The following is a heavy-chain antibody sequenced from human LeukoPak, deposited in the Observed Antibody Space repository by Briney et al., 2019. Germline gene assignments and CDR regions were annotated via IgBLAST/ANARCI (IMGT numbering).Heavy chain of an antibody. CDR3: TSGDRPYDFWSAKGIDYFDY. D-gene: IGHD3-3*01. J-gene: IGHJ4*02. CDR1: GGTFNNYA. CDR2: IIPMFGTA. V-gene: IGHV1-69*05. Sequence: RASVKVSCKASGGTFNNYAISWVRQAPGQGLEWMGGIIPMFGTASYAQKFQGRVTITTDESTNTAYMELNSLRSEDTAVYYCTSGDRPYDFWSAKGIDYFDYWGQGTLVTVSS.